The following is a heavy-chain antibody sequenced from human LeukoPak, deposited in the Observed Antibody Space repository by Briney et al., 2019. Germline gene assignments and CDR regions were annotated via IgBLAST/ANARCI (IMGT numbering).Heavy chain of an antibody. CDR3: ARGYRWTWDF. CDR2: TYYRSKWYD. J-gene: IGHJ4*02. D-gene: IGHD2-2*02. CDR1: GDSVSSNSVA. Sequence: SQTLSLTCAISGDSVSSNSVAWNWIRQSPSRGLEWLGGTYYRSKWYDDYAPSVKSRITITSDTSKNQFSLQLNSVTPEDTAVYYCARGYRWTWDFWGQGSLVTVSS. V-gene: IGHV6-1*01.